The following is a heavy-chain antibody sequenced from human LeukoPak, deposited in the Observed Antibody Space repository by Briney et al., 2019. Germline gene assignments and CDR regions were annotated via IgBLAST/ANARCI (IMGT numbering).Heavy chain of an antibody. Sequence: GGSLRLSCTVSGFTFSGYTMHWVRQAPGKGLEWVSSISSSGLYIYFADSLKGRFTISRDNAKNSLYLQVNSLRAEDTAVYYCAREFEPDSFDYWGQGTLVTVSS. CDR3: AREFEPDSFDY. J-gene: IGHJ4*02. D-gene: IGHD1-14*01. CDR2: ISSSGLYI. CDR1: GFTFSGYT. V-gene: IGHV3-21*01.